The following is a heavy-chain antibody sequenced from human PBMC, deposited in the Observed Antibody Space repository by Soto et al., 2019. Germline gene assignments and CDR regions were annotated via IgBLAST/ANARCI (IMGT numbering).Heavy chain of an antibody. V-gene: IGHV1-69*06. D-gene: IGHD2-15*01. CDR3: ARGTVVVVPEPTSSFYYHYGMDV. J-gene: IGHJ6*02. CDR2: IIPIFGTT. Sequence: QVQLVQSGAEVTKPGSSVKVSCRASGGTFTNYAISWVRQAPGQGLEWMGGIIPIFGTTHYSQKVQGRVTITADKSTRTAFMELSSLRSEDTAMYYCARGTVVVVPEPTSSFYYHYGMDVWGQGTTVTVSS. CDR1: GGTFTNYA.